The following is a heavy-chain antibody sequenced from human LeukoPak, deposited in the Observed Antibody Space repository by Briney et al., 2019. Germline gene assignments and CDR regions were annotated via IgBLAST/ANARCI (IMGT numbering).Heavy chain of an antibody. Sequence: SETLSLTCTVSGGSISSYYWSWIRQPPGKGPEWIGYIYYSGSTNYNPSLKSRVTTSVDTSKNQFSLKLSSVTAADTAVYYCAREGTIVVRTLDRVGRNDAFDIWGQGTMVTVSS. CDR2: IYYSGST. J-gene: IGHJ3*02. D-gene: IGHD3-22*01. CDR1: GGSISSYY. V-gene: IGHV4-59*01. CDR3: AREGTIVVRTLDRVGRNDAFDI.